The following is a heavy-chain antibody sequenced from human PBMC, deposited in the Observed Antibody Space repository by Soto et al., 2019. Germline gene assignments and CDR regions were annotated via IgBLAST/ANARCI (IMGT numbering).Heavy chain of an antibody. CDR1: SGSVSDDHW. CDR3: ATNGYYSYPG. V-gene: IGHV4-4*02. J-gene: IGHJ4*02. CDR2: IHHSGRT. Sequence: KASETLSLTCDVSSGSVSDDHWWSCVRHSPGRGLEWIGEIHHSGRTTYNPSLKSRVPMSVDKSKNQFFLKLNSVTAADAAVDYCATNGYYSYPGWGQGILVAVSS. D-gene: IGHD3-22*01.